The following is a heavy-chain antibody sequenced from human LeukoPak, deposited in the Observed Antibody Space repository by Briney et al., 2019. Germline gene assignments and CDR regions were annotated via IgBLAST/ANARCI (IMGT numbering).Heavy chain of an antibody. V-gene: IGHV3-48*04. CDR2: ISSSGSTI. D-gene: IGHD3-10*02. Sequence: GSLRLSCTASGFIFNKYWMNWVRQAPGKGLEWVSYISSSGSTIYYADSVKGRFTISRDNAKNSLYLQMNSLRAEDTAVYYCAELGITMIGGVWGKGTTVTISS. J-gene: IGHJ6*04. CDR1: GFIFNKYW. CDR3: AELGITMIGGV.